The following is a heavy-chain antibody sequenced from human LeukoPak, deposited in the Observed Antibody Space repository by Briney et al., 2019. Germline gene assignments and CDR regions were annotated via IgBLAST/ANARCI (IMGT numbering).Heavy chain of an antibody. J-gene: IGHJ5*02. CDR2: ISAYNGNT. D-gene: IGHD3-16*01. Sequence: ASVKVSCKASGYTFTSYGISWVRQAPGQGLEWMGWISAYNGNTNYAQKFQGRVTITADESTSTAYMELSSLRSEDTAVYYCCRDASFDPWGQGTLVTVSS. CDR3: CRDASFDP. CDR1: GYTFTSYG. V-gene: IGHV1-18*01.